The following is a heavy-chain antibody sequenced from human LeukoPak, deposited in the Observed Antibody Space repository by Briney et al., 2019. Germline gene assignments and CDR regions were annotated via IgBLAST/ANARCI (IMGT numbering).Heavy chain of an antibody. D-gene: IGHD6-19*01. Sequence: SVKVSCKASGGTFSSYAISWVRQAPGQGLEWMGRIIPIFGTANYAQKFQGRVTITTDESTSTAYMELSSLRSEDTAVYHCASTQWLPTPHSLGLDYFDYWGQGTLVTVSS. J-gene: IGHJ4*02. CDR2: IIPIFGTA. CDR3: ASTQWLPTPHSLGLDYFDY. V-gene: IGHV1-69*05. CDR1: GGTFSSYA.